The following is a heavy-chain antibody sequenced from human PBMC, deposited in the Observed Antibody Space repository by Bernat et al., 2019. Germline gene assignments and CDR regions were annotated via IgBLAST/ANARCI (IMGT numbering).Heavy chain of an antibody. CDR3: AKVGYCSSTSCYAGDFDY. CDR2: SSYDGSNK. J-gene: IGHJ4*02. CDR1: GFTLSGRG. V-gene: IGHV3-30*18. Sequence: QVHLVESGGGVVQPGRSLRLSCAAFGFTLSGRGMHWVRQAPGKGLECVAVSSYDGSNKYYADSVKGRFTISRDNSKNTLYLQMNSLRAEDTAVYYCAKVGYCSSTSCYAGDFDYWGQGTLVTVSS. D-gene: IGHD2-2*01.